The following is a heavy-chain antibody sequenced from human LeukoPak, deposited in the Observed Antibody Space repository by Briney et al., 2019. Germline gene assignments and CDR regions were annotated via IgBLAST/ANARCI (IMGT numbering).Heavy chain of an antibody. CDR1: GFTFSSYA. D-gene: IGHD6-13*01. Sequence: PGGSLRLSCAASGFTFSSYAMSWVRQAPGKGLEWVSAISGSGGSTYYADSVKGRFTISRDNSKNTLYLQMNSLRAEDTAVYYCAKGHTSSSWVNRLFYFDYWGQGTLVTVSS. CDR3: AKGHTSSSWVNRLFYFDY. CDR2: ISGSGGST. V-gene: IGHV3-23*01. J-gene: IGHJ4*02.